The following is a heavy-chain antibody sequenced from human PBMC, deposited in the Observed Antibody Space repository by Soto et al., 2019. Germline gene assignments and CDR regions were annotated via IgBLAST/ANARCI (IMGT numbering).Heavy chain of an antibody. J-gene: IGHJ6*03. V-gene: IGHV1-18*01. Sequence: QVQLVQSGAEVKKPGASVKVSCKASGYTFTSYGISWVRQAPGQGLEWMGWISAYNGNTNYAQKLQGRVTMTTDTSTSTAYMELRRLRSDDTAVYYCARAGVLLWFGEAPHYMDVWGKGTTVTVSS. D-gene: IGHD3-10*01. CDR2: ISAYNGNT. CDR3: ARAGVLLWFGEAPHYMDV. CDR1: GYTFTSYG.